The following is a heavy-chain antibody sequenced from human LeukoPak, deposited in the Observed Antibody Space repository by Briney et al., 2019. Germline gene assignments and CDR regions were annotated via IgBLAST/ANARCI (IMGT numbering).Heavy chain of an antibody. J-gene: IGHJ4*02. CDR2: IYYSGST. CDR3: ARLGFLEWY. D-gene: IGHD3-3*01. Sequence: KTSETLSLTCTVSGGSISSSSYYWGWIRQPPGKGLEWIGSIYYSGSTYYNPSLKSRVTISVDTSKNQFSLKLSSVTAADTAVYYCARLGFLEWYWGQGTLVTVSS. CDR1: GGSISSSSYY. V-gene: IGHV4-39*01.